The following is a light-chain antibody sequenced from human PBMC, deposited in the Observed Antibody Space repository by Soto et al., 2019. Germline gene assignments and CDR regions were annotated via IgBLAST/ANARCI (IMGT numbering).Light chain of an antibody. V-gene: IGKV1-39*01. CDR1: QSISNY. J-gene: IGKJ1*01. CDR3: QQTSSNPWT. CDR2: AAS. Sequence: DIQMTQSPSSLSASVGDRVTITCRARQSISNYLNWYQQKPGKGPTLLIYAASSLQSGVPSRFSGSGSGTDFTLTVSSLQPEYFATYYCQQTSSNPWTFGPGTKV.